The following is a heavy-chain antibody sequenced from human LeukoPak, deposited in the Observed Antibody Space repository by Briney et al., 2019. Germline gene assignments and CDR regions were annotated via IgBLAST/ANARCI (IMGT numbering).Heavy chain of an antibody. V-gene: IGHV3-7*01. CDR2: IKHDASEE. J-gene: IGHJ2*01. CDR3: AGGRGWHFDL. Sequence: GGSLRPSCAASGITFSSLWMSWFRQAPGKGLEWVADIKHDASEEHYVASVKGRFTISRDNAKLYLQMNSLRVEDTAVYYCAGGRGWHFDLWGLGTLITVSS. D-gene: IGHD2-15*01. CDR1: GITFSSLW.